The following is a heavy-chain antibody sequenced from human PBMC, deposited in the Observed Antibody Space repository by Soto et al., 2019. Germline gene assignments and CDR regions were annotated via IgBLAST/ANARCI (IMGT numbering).Heavy chain of an antibody. D-gene: IGHD5-18*01. J-gene: IGHJ6*02. V-gene: IGHV4-34*01. CDR1: GGSFSGYY. Sequence: KTXETLSLTCAFYGGSFSGYYWSCIRQPPGKGLEWIGEINHSGSTNYNPSLKSRVTISVDTSKNQFSLKLSSVTAADTAVYYCARVRYSYGYYYYYGMDVWGQVTTVTVSS. CDR3: ARVRYSYGYYYYYGMDV. CDR2: INHSGST.